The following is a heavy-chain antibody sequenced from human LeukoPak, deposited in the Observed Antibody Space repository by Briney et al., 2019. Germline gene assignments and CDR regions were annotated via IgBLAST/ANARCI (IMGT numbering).Heavy chain of an antibody. CDR3: ARKLYYYDSGGSAGYAGWFDP. CDR1: RFTFSNYW. CDR2: INQDGSEK. D-gene: IGHD3-22*01. V-gene: IGHV3-7*05. Sequence: GGSLRLSCAVSRFTFSNYWMSWVRRAPGKGLEWVANINQDGSEKYYVDSVKGRFSISRDNAKNALYLQMNSLRAEDTAVYYCARKLYYYDSGGSAGYAGWFDPWGQGTLVTVSS. J-gene: IGHJ5*02.